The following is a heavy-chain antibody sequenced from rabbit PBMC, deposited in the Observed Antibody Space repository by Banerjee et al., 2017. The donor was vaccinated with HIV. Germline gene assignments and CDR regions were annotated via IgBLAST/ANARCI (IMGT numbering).Heavy chain of an antibody. Sequence: QSLEESGGDLVKPEGSLTLTCTASGFDFSGYYYMCWVRQAPGKGLEWIACIYAGSSGSTTYASWAKGRFTISKTSSTMVTLQMTSLTAADTATYFCARFVTAYGYAINLWGPGTLVTVS. CDR1: GFDFSGYYY. V-gene: IGHV1S40*01. J-gene: IGHJ4*01. CDR2: IYAGSSGST. D-gene: IGHD6-1*01. CDR3: ARFVTAYGYAINL.